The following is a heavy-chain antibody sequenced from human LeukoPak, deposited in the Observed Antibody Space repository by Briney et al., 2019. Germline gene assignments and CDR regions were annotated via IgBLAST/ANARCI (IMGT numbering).Heavy chain of an antibody. Sequence: SETLSLTCTVSGDSINTYYWSWIRQPPGKGLECIGYIYYSGKTNYNPSLKSRVSMSVDTSKNQFSLKLSSVTTADTAVYYCARGLIGVVVTSRKYFDLWGRGTLVTVSS. CDR1: GDSINTYY. V-gene: IGHV4-59*01. J-gene: IGHJ2*01. CDR3: ARGLIGVVVTSRKYFDL. D-gene: IGHD2-21*02. CDR2: IYYSGKT.